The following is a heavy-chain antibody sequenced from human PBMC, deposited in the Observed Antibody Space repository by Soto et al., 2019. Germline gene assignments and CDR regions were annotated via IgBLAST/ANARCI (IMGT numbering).Heavy chain of an antibody. CDR2: IYYSGST. CDR1: GGSISSGGHY. V-gene: IGHV4-31*03. Sequence: SETLSLTCTVSGGSISSGGHYWSWIRQHPGKGLEWIGYIYYSGSTYYNPSLKSRVTISVDTSKNQFSLKLSSVTAADTAVYYCARTLRYFDWSPWGQGTLVTVSS. J-gene: IGHJ5*02. CDR3: ARTLRYFDWSP. D-gene: IGHD3-9*01.